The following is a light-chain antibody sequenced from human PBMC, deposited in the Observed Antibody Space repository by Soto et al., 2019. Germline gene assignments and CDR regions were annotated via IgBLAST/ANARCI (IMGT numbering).Light chain of an antibody. CDR3: LQYGSSPALT. CDR1: QSLSSNY. V-gene: IGKV3-20*01. Sequence: EIVLTQSPGTLSLCPGERATLSCRASQSLSSNYLAWYQQKPGQAPRFLIYAASARATGIPDRFSGSGAGTDFTLTISRLEPEDFAVYYCLQYGSSPALTFGGGTKVEIK. CDR2: AAS. J-gene: IGKJ4*01.